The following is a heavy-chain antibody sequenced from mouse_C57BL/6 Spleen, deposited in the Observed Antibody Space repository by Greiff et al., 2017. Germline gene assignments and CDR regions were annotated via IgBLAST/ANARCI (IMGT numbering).Heavy chain of an antibody. CDR1: GYTFTDYN. Sequence: EVQLQQSGPELVKPGASVKIPCKASGYTFTDYNMDWVKQSHGKSLEWIGDINPNNGGTIYTQKFKGKATLTVDKSSSIAYIELRSLTSEDTAVYYCARGTGTWDYWGQGTTLTVSS. V-gene: IGHV1-18*01. CDR2: INPNNGGT. D-gene: IGHD4-1*01. CDR3: ARGTGTWDY. J-gene: IGHJ2*01.